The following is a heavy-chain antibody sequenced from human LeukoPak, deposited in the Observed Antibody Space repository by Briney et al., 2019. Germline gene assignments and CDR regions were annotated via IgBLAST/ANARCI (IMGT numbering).Heavy chain of an antibody. V-gene: IGHV1-18*01. CDR2: ISAYSGNT. D-gene: IGHD3-22*01. CDR1: GYTFTSYG. CDR3: ARVPTRYDSSGHSDY. Sequence: ASVKVSCKASGYTFTSYGISWVRQAPGQGLEWMGWISAYSGNTNYAQKLQGRVTMTTDTSTSTAYMELRSLRSDDTAVYYCARVPTRYDSSGHSDYWGQGTLVTVSS. J-gene: IGHJ4*02.